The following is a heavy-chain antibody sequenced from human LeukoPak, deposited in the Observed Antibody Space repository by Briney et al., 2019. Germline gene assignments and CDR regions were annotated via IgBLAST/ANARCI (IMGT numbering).Heavy chain of an antibody. CDR3: AKGLHGGVGYGVDV. CDR2: INQGGSEK. CDR1: GFTFSSDG. D-gene: IGHD3-16*01. V-gene: IGHV3-7*01. J-gene: IGHJ6*02. Sequence: GGSLRLSCSAPGFTFSSDGMNWVRQAPGKGLEWVANINQGGSEKYYVDSVKGRFTISRDNSKNTLYLQMKNLRVEHTAVYYCAKGLHGGVGYGVDVWGQGTTVSVSS.